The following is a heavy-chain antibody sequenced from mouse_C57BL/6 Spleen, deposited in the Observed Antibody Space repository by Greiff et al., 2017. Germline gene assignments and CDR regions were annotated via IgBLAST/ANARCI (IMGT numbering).Heavy chain of an antibody. J-gene: IGHJ4*01. CDR3: ARGFISTVVDYAIDY. V-gene: IGHV1-82*01. CDR1: GYAFSSSW. CDR2: IYPGDGDT. Sequence: VKLQQSGPELVKPGASVKISCKASGYAFSSSWMNWVKQRPGKGLEWIGRIYPGDGDTNYNGKFKGKATLTADKSSRTAYMQHSSLTSEDSAVXYCARGFISTVVDYAIDYWGQGTSVTVSS. D-gene: IGHD1-1*01.